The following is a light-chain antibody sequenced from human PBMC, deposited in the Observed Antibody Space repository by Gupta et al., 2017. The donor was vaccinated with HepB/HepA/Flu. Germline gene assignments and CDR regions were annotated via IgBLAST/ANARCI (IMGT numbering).Light chain of an antibody. V-gene: IGKV4-1*01. J-gene: IGKJ5*01. CDR2: WAS. CDR1: QSVLYSSNNKNY. CDR3: QQDYSTPIT. Sequence: DIVMTQSPDSLAVSLGERATINCKSSQSVLYSSNNKNYLAWYQQKPGQPPKLLIYWASTRESGVPDRFSGSGSGTDFTLTISSLQAEDVAVYYCQQDYSTPITFGQGTXLEIK.